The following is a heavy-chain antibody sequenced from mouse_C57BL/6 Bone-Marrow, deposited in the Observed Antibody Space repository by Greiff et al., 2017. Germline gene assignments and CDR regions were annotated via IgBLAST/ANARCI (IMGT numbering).Heavy chain of an antibody. CDR2: SRNKANDYTT. Sequence: EVKVVESGGGLVQSGRSLRLSCATSGFTFSDFYMEWVRQAPGKGLEWIAASRNKANDYTTEYSASVKGRFIVSRDTSQSILYLQMNALRAEDTAIYYCARDGHYDYDDGYAMDYWGQGTSVTVSS. CDR3: ARDGHYDYDDGYAMDY. V-gene: IGHV7-1*01. CDR1: GFTFSDFY. D-gene: IGHD2-4*01. J-gene: IGHJ4*01.